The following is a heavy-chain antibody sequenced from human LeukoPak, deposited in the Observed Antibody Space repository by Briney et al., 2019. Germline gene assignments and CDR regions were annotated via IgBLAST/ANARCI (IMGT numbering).Heavy chain of an antibody. J-gene: IGHJ5*02. D-gene: IGHD3-10*01. Sequence: QSGGSLRLSCAASGFTFSSYGMSWVRQAPGKGLEWVSAISGSGGSTYYADSVKGRFTISRDNSKNTLYLQMNSLRAEDTAVYYCAGYYYGSGINPGDWFDPWGQGTLVTVSS. V-gene: IGHV3-23*01. CDR2: ISGSGGST. CDR3: AGYYYGSGINPGDWFDP. CDR1: GFTFSSYG.